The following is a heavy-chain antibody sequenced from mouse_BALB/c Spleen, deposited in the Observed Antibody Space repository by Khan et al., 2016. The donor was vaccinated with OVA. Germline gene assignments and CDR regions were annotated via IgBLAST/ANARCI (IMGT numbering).Heavy chain of an antibody. Sequence: EVQLQESGPGLVKPSQSLSLTCTVTGYSITSDYAWDWIRQFPGNKLEWMGYISYGGSTSYNPSLKSRISITRDTSKNQFFLQLNSVTTEDTATYDCERKKYYGYAMDYWGQGTSVTVSS. V-gene: IGHV3-2*02. CDR2: ISYGGST. CDR3: ERKKYYGYAMDY. CDR1: GYSITSDYA. D-gene: IGHD1-1*01. J-gene: IGHJ4*01.